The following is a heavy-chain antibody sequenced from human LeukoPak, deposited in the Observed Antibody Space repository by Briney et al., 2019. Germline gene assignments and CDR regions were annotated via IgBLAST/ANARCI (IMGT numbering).Heavy chain of an antibody. Sequence: PGGSLRLSCAASGFTVSSNYMSWVRQAPGKGLEWVSVIYSGGSTYYADSVKGRFTISRDNSKNTLYLQMNSLRAEDTAVYYCAEDKGELRYFDAHDYWGQGTLVTVSS. CDR1: GFTVSSNY. D-gene: IGHD3-9*01. V-gene: IGHV3-53*05. CDR2: IYSGGST. J-gene: IGHJ4*02. CDR3: AEDKGELRYFDAHDY.